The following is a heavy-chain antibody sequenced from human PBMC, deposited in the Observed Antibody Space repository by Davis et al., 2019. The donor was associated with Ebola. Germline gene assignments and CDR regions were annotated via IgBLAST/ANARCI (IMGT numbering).Heavy chain of an antibody. Sequence: SLKISCAASGFTFDDYAMHWVRQAPGKGLEWVSGISWNSGSIGYADSVKGRFTISRDNAKNSLYLQMNSLRAEDTAVYYCARVLSCSSTSCFYYYYYGMDVWGQGTTVTVSS. CDR2: ISWNSGSI. CDR3: ARVLSCSSTSCFYYYYYGMDV. D-gene: IGHD2-2*01. V-gene: IGHV3-9*01. CDR1: GFTFDDYA. J-gene: IGHJ6*02.